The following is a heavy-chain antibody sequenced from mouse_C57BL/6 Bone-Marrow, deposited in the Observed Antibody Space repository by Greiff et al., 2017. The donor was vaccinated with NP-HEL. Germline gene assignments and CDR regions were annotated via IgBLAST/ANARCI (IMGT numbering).Heavy chain of an antibody. D-gene: IGHD2-5*01. CDR2: ISNLAYSI. Sequence: DVHLVESGGGLVQPGGSLKLSCAASGFTFSDYGMAWVRQAPRKGPEWVAFISNLAYSIYYADTVTGRFTISRENAKNTLYLEMSSLRSEDTAMYYCARQRVKRYFDVWGTGTTVTVSS. CDR3: ARQRVKRYFDV. J-gene: IGHJ1*03. V-gene: IGHV5-15*01. CDR1: GFTFSDYG.